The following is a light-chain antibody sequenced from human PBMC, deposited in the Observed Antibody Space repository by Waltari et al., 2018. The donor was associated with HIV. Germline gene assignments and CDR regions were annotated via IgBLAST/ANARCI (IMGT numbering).Light chain of an antibody. CDR2: EVS. V-gene: IGLV2-11*01. J-gene: IGLJ1*01. Sequence: QSALTQPRSVSGSTGQSVTISCTGTSRDIAYFDYVSWYQQYPGKAPKVIIYEVSQRPSGVPDRFTASKSGITASLTISGLQDEDEADYYCCSYAGAYTYVFGTGTKVTVL. CDR3: CSYAGAYTYV. CDR1: SRDIAYFDY.